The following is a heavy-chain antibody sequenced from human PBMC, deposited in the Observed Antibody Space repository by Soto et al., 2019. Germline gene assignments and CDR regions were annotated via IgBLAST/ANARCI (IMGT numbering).Heavy chain of an antibody. CDR3: VKVGLPTDPMVRGKRRDVIDY. V-gene: IGHV3-64D*08. CDR1: GFTFSSYA. Sequence: GGSLRLSCSASGFTFSSYAMHWVRQAPGKGLEYVSAISSNGGSTYYADSVKGRFTISRDNSKNTLYLQMSSLRAEDTAVYYCVKVGLPTDPMVRGKRRDVIDYWGQGTLVTVSS. CDR2: ISSNGGST. J-gene: IGHJ4*02. D-gene: IGHD3-10*01.